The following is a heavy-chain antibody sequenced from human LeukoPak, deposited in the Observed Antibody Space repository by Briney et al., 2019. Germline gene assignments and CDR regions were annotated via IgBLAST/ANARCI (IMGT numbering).Heavy chain of an antibody. J-gene: IGHJ4*02. CDR2: IYYSGST. Sequence: SETLSLTCTVSGVSISNYYWSWIRQPPGKGLEWIGYIYYSGSTNYNPSLKSRVIISVDTSKNQFSLKLSSVAAADTAVYYCARDYGDYFDYWGQGTLVTVSS. CDR3: ARDYGDYFDY. V-gene: IGHV4-59*01. D-gene: IGHD4-17*01. CDR1: GVSISNYY.